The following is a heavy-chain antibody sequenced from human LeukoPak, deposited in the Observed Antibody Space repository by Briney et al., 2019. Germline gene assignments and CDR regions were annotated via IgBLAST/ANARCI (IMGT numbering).Heavy chain of an antibody. J-gene: IGHJ4*02. CDR2: IYYSGST. Sequence: SETLSLTCTVSGVSISNYYWSWIRQPPGKGLEWIGYIYYSGSTNYNPSLKSRVIISVDTSKNQFSLKLSSVAAADTAVYYCARDYGDYFDYWGQGTLVTVSS. CDR3: ARDYGDYFDY. V-gene: IGHV4-59*01. D-gene: IGHD4-17*01. CDR1: GVSISNYY.